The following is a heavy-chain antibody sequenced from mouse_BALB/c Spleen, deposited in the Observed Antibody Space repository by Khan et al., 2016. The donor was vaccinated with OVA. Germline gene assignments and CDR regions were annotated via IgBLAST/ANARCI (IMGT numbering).Heavy chain of an antibody. J-gene: IGHJ3*01. D-gene: IGHD2-10*02. CDR3: ARGNNDVWTWFAY. Sequence: EVQLVESGGGLVKPGGSLKLSCAASGFTFSGYAMSWVRQTPEKRLEWVATISSGITYTYYPASVKGRFTIYRDNAKNTLYLQMGSLRSEATATYNSARGNNDVWTWFAYWGQGTLVTVSA. CDR1: GFTFSGYA. CDR2: ISSGITYT. V-gene: IGHV5-9-3*01.